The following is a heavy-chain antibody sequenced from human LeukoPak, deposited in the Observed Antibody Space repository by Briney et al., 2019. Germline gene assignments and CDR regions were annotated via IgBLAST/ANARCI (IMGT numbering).Heavy chain of an antibody. D-gene: IGHD2-2*01. J-gene: IGHJ4*02. CDR1: GGSISSYY. CDR3: ARQTLYCSSTSCSSFDY. Sequence: SETLSLTCTVSGGSISSYYWSWIRQPAGKGLEWIGRIYTSGSTNYNPSLKSRVTISVDTSKNRFSLKLSSVTAADTAVYYCARQTLYCSSTSCSSFDYWGQGTLVTVSS. CDR2: IYTSGST. V-gene: IGHV4-4*07.